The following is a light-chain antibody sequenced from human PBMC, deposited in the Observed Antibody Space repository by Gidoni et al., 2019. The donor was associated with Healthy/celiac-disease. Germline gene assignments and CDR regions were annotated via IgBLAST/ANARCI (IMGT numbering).Light chain of an antibody. V-gene: IGKV1-12*02. CDR3: QQANSFPFT. Sequence: MQMTQSPSPVSASAGDRVTITCRASQGINSWLAWYQQKPGNAPKLLIYAASSLQSGVPSRFRGSGSGTDSTLTISSLQPEDCATYYCQQANSFPFTFGPGTKVDIK. CDR2: AAS. J-gene: IGKJ3*01. CDR1: QGINSW.